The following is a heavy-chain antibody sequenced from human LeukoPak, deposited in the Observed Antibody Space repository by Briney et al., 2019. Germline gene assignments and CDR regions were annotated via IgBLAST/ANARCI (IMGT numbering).Heavy chain of an antibody. Sequence: GGSLRLSCAASGFTFSSYAMSWVRQAPGKGLEWVGRIKSKTDGGTTDYAAPVKGRFTISRDDSKNTLYLQMNSLKTEDTAVYYCTTDAGYYDFWSGIHRYYYYGMDVWGQGTTVTVSS. D-gene: IGHD3-3*01. J-gene: IGHJ6*02. CDR2: IKSKTDGGTT. V-gene: IGHV3-15*01. CDR3: TTDAGYYDFWSGIHRYYYYGMDV. CDR1: GFTFSSYA.